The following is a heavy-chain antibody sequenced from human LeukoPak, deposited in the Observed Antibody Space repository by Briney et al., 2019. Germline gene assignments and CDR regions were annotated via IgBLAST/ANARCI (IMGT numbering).Heavy chain of an antibody. V-gene: IGHV3-23*01. Sequence: GGSLDLSFAASGFTFSSYARNGFPQAPGRGLEWVSSISGSGGSTYYADSVKGRFTISRDNSKNTLYLQMNSLRAEDTAVYYCAKPARTDYADYWGQGTLVTVSS. CDR3: AKPARTDYADY. CDR2: ISGSGGST. D-gene: IGHD1-14*01. CDR1: GFTFSSYA. J-gene: IGHJ4*02.